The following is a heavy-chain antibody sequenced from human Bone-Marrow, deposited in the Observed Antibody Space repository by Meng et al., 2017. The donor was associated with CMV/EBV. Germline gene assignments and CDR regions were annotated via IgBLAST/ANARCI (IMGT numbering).Heavy chain of an antibody. D-gene: IGHD6-13*01. V-gene: IGHV4-39*01. CDR2: IYYSGST. Sequence: SETLSIPCTVSGGSISSSSYYWGWIRQPPGKGLEWIGSIYYSGSTYYNPSLKSRVTISVDTSKNQFSLKLSSVTAADTAVYYCARRALIAAAGTFDYWGQGTLVTVSS. CDR3: ARRALIAAAGTFDY. J-gene: IGHJ4*02. CDR1: GGSISSSSYY.